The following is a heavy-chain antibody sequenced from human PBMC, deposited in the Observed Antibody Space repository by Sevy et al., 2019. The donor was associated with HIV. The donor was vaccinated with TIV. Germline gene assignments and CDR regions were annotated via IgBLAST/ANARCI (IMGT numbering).Heavy chain of an antibody. Sequence: GRSLRLSCAASGFIFNDYAMHWVRQAPGKGLEWVAVISDDGNNKYYTDSVEGRFTISRDNSKDTLYLQMNSLRAVDTAIYYCAREGAPYRNIRYCSGDNCYYNWFDPWGQGTLVTVSS. J-gene: IGHJ5*02. V-gene: IGHV3-30*10. D-gene: IGHD2-15*01. CDR3: AREGAPYRNIRYCSGDNCYYNWFDP. CDR1: GFIFNDYA. CDR2: ISDDGNNK.